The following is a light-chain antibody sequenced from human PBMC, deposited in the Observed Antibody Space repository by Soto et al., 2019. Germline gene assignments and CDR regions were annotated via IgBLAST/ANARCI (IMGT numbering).Light chain of an antibody. CDR3: QQYNSYST. CDR2: GAS. Sequence: EIVLTQSPGTLSLSPGETATLSCRASQSVSSSYLAWYQQKPGQAPRLLIYGASSRATGIPDRFSGSGSGTDFTLTISSLHPDYVATYYCQQYNSYSTLGQGTKVDIK. V-gene: IGKV3-20*01. J-gene: IGKJ1*01. CDR1: QSVSSSY.